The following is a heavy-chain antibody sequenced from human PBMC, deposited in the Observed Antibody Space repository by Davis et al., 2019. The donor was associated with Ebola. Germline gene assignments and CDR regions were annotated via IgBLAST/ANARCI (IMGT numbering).Heavy chain of an antibody. CDR3: TSAQPDY. J-gene: IGHJ4*02. Sequence: GGSLRLSCAASGFTFSGSGVHWVRQASGKGLEWVGRIGNKANSYATAYAASVKGRFTISRDDSKNTAYLQMNSLKTEDTAVYYCTSAQPDYWGQGTLVTVSS. CDR1: GFTFSGSG. D-gene: IGHD1-14*01. CDR2: IGNKANSYAT. V-gene: IGHV3-73*01.